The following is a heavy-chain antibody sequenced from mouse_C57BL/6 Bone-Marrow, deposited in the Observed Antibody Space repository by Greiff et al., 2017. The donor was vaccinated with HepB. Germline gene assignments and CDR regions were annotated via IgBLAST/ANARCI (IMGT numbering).Heavy chain of an antibody. CDR1: GYTFTSYW. CDR2: LDPSDSYT. J-gene: IGHJ4*01. V-gene: IGHV1-69*01. Sequence: QVQLQQPGAELVMPGASVKLSCKASGYTFTSYWMHWVNQRPGQGLEWIGELDPSDSYTNYNQKFKGKSTLTVDKSSSTAYMQLSSLTSEDSAVYYCARGRKLGPYYYAMDYWGQGTSVTVSS. CDR3: ARGRKLGPYYYAMDY. D-gene: IGHD4-1*01.